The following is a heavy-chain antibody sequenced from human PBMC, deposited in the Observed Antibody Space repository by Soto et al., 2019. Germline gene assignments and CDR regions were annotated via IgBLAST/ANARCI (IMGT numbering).Heavy chain of an antibody. J-gene: IGHJ4*02. V-gene: IGHV4-34*01. Sequence: VQLQQWGAGLLKPSETLSLTCAVNGGSFTGYYWSWVRQPPGKGLEWIGEIKDGGITNYSPSLRSRVTISADAPNKQFSLKVTSVTAADTAVYYCTRGQEGVVATHWDQGTLVTVSS. CDR2: IKDGGIT. D-gene: IGHD5-12*01. CDR1: GGSFTGYY. CDR3: TRGQEGVVATH.